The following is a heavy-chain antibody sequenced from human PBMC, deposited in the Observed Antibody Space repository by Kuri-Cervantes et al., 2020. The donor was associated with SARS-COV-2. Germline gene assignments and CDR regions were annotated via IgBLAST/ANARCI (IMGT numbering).Heavy chain of an antibody. J-gene: IGHJ5*02. CDR2: ISAYNGNT. V-gene: IGHV1-18*04. CDR3: ARDSPSYYYDSSGLPTP. CDR1: GYTFTSYG. Sequence: ASLKVSCKASGYTFTSYGISWVRQAPGQGLEWMGWISAYNGNTNYAQKLQGRVTMTTDTSTSTAYMELRSLRSDDTAVYYCARDSPSYYYDSSGLPTPWGQGTLVTFSS. D-gene: IGHD3-22*01.